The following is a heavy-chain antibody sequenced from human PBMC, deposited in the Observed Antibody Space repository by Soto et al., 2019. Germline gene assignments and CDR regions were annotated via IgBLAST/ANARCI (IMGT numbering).Heavy chain of an antibody. J-gene: IGHJ5*02. V-gene: IGHV1-8*02. D-gene: IGHD6-13*01. CDR2: MNPGSGKT. CDR3: ARMASAGTLNSFDP. CDR1: GYTFINFD. Sequence: ASVKVSCKASGYTFINFDISWVRQAAGQGLEWLGWMNPGSGKTGYASKFQGRVAMTRDASTGTSHLELSSLTSDDTAVYYCARMASAGTLNSFDPWGQGTLVTVSS.